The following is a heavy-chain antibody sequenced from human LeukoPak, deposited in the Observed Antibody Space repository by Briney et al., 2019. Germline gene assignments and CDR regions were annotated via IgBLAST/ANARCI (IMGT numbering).Heavy chain of an antibody. D-gene: IGHD3-22*01. CDR2: INHSGST. CDR3: AGSNHYYDSSGYKYYFDY. J-gene: IGHJ4*02. V-gene: IGHV4-39*07. Sequence: SETLSLTCTVSGGSISSSSYYWGWIRQPPGKGLEWIGEINHSGSTNYNPSLKSRVTISVDTSKNQFSLKLSSVTAADTAVYYCAGSNHYYDSSGYKYYFDYWGQGTLVTVSS. CDR1: GGSISSSSYY.